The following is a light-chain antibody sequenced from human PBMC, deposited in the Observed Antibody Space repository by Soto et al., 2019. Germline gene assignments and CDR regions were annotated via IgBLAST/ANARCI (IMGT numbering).Light chain of an antibody. CDR2: DSS. CDR1: QVISNY. CDR3: QQYHTLFT. J-gene: IGKJ3*01. Sequence: DIQMTQSPSSLSASEGDRVTITCQASQVISNYVNWYQQKPGKAPQLLIYDSSNLETGVPSRFSGSGSGTDFTLTISSLQPEDVATFYCQQYHTLFTFGPGTKVDI. V-gene: IGKV1-33*01.